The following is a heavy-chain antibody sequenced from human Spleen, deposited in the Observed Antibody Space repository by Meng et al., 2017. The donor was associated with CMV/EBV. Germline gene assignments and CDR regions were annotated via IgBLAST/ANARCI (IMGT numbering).Heavy chain of an antibody. V-gene: IGHV4-59*01. J-gene: IGHJ6*02. CDR3: ARDGRGIFGLYGMDV. CDR2: IYYSGST. CDR1: GGSISRYY. Sequence: GSLRLSCTVSGGSISRYYWNWIRQPPGKGLEWIGYIYYSGSTNYNPSLKSRVTISVDTSKNHFSLKLSSVTAADTAVYYCARDGRGIFGLYGMDVWGQGTTVTVSS. D-gene: IGHD3/OR15-3a*01.